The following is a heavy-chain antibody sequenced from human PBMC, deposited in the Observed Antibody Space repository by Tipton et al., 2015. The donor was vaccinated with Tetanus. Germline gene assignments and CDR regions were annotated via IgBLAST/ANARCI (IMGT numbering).Heavy chain of an antibody. CDR3: ARNSGSYQDDAFDI. D-gene: IGHD1-26*01. Sequence: QLVQSGAEVKKPGASMKVSCKAFGYIFTSYGISWVRQAPGQGLEWMGWINTNTGNPTYAQDFTGRFVFSLDTSVSTAYLQISSLKAEDTAVYYCARNSGSYQDDAFDIWGQGTMVTVSS. V-gene: IGHV7-4-1*02. CDR1: GYIFTSYG. J-gene: IGHJ3*02. CDR2: INTNTGNP.